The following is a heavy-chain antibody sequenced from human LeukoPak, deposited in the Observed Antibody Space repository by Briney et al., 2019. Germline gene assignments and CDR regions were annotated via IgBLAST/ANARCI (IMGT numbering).Heavy chain of an antibody. V-gene: IGHV3-21*01. CDR2: ISRGSGHI. D-gene: IGHD2-8*02. CDR1: RFTFSNYS. CDR3: ARDICWWFDY. J-gene: IGHJ4*02. Sequence: GGSLGLSCAASRFTFSNYSMNWVRQAPGKGLEWVSSISRGSGHIYYADSVKGRFTISRDNARTSLYLQMNSLRAEDTAIYYCARDICWWFDYWGQGTLVTVSS.